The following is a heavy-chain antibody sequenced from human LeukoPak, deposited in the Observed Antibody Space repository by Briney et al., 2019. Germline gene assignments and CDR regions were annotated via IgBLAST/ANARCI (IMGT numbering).Heavy chain of an antibody. CDR2: INPNSGGT. Sequence: ASVKVSCEASGYTFTGYYMHWVRQAPGQGLEWMGWINPNSGGTNYAQKFQGRVTMTRDTSISTAYMELSRLRSDDTAVYYCAREHSAVAGRIDYWGQGTLVTVSS. CDR3: AREHSAVAGRIDY. J-gene: IGHJ4*02. V-gene: IGHV1-2*02. CDR1: GYTFTGYY. D-gene: IGHD6-19*01.